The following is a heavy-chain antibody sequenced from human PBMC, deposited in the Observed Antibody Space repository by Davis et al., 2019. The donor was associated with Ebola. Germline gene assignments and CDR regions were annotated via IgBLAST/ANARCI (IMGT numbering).Heavy chain of an antibody. V-gene: IGHV3-23*01. CDR1: GFTFTSYA. Sequence: GESLKISCAASGFTFTSYAMSWVRQAPGKGLEWVSAISGSGGSTYYADSVKGRFTISRDTSKNTLYLQMNSLRAEDTAMYFCAKRVAGSYYYFDHWGQGTLVTVSS. D-gene: IGHD3-10*01. J-gene: IGHJ4*02. CDR3: AKRVAGSYYYFDH. CDR2: ISGSGGST.